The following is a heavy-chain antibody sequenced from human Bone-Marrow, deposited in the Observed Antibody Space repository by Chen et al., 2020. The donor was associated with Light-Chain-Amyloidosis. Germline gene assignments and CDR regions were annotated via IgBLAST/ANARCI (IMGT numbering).Heavy chain of an antibody. Sequence: EEQLVASGDGLVQPGGSLRLPCAASGFSFGASTMHWVRQAPGKGLEYVSAISSNGGSTYYADSVKDRFTISRDNSNNTLYLQMGSLRTEDMAVYYCARGGYCRGSSCTSRSWYFDLWGRGTLVTVSS. D-gene: IGHD2-15*01. J-gene: IGHJ2*01. V-gene: IGHV3-64*02. CDR1: GFSFGAST. CDR2: ISSNGGST. CDR3: ARGGYCRGSSCTSRSWYFDL.